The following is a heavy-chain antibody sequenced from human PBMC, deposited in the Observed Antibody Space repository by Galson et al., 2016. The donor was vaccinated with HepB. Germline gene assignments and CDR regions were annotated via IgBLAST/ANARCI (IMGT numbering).Heavy chain of an antibody. CDR1: GFTFRNYA. CDR3: AKDLHFGSPDY. Sequence: SLRLSCAASGFTFRNYAMHWVRQTPGKGLEYVSAISSNGGGTYYANSVKGRFTISRDNSKDTLFLQMGSLRAEDMGVYYCAKDLHFGSPDYWGQGTLVTVSS. J-gene: IGHJ4*02. CDR2: ISSNGGGT. V-gene: IGHV3-64*01. D-gene: IGHD3-16*01.